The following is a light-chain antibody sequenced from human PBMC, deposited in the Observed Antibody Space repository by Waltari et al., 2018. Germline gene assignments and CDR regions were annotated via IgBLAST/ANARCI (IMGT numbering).Light chain of an antibody. Sequence: QSALTQPASVSGSPGQPITISCTGTRSDGGNYKRVPWYQQPPGKAPKLMIYAVSKRPSGVSDRFSGSKSGDMASLTISGLQPEDEAEYFCSSYAGSSKGVFGGGTKVTVL. V-gene: IGLV2-23*02. CDR1: RSDGGNYKR. J-gene: IGLJ2*01. CDR3: SSYAGSSKGV. CDR2: AVS.